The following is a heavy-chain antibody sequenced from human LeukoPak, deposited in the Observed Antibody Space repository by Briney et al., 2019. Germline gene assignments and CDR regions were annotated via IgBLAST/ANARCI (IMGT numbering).Heavy chain of an antibody. J-gene: IGHJ4*02. CDR1: GFTFSIYW. V-gene: IGHV3-7*03. D-gene: IGHD6-19*01. CDR3: ARASTGYSSGWHLDY. CDR2: IKQDGSQK. Sequence: GGSLRLSCAASGFTFSIYWMSWVRQAPGKGLERVANIKQDGSQKFYVDSVKGRFTISRDNAKNSLYLQMNSLRAEDTAVYYCARASTGYSSGWHLDYWGQGTLVTVSS.